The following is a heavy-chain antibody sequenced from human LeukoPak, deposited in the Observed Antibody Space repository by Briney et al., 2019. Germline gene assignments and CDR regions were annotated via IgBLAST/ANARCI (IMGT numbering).Heavy chain of an antibody. CDR1: GFTFSSYS. V-gene: IGHV3-48*01. CDR3: AKGRYDSSGFNWAA. J-gene: IGHJ4*02. CDR2: ISGSSSTI. D-gene: IGHD3-22*01. Sequence: GGSLRLSCAASGFTFSSYSMDWVRQARGKGLEWVSYISGSSSTIYYADSVKGRFTIPRDNSKNTLYLQMNSLRAEDTAVYYCAKGRYDSSGFNWAAWGQGTLVTVSS.